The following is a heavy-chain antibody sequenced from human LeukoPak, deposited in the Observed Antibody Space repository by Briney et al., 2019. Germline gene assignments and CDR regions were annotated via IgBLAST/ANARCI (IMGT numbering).Heavy chain of an antibody. Sequence: SETLSHTCTVSGGSISSSSYYWGWIRQPPGKGLEWIGEINHSGSTNYNPSLKSRVTISVDTSKNQFSLKLSSVTAADTAVYYCARNKYYYGSGSYGVPNWFDPWGQGTLVTVSS. CDR3: ARNKYYYGSGSYGVPNWFDP. CDR1: GGSISSSSYY. V-gene: IGHV4-39*01. J-gene: IGHJ5*02. CDR2: INHSGST. D-gene: IGHD3-10*01.